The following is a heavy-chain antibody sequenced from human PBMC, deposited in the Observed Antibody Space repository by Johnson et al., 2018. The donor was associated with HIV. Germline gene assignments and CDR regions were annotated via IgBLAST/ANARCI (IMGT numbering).Heavy chain of an antibody. D-gene: IGHD4-17*01. V-gene: IGHV3-11*04. Sequence: QVQLVESGGGLVKPGGSLRLSCAASGFTFSDYYMNWIRQAPGKGLEWVSYISSSTIYYADSVKGRFTISRDNAKNSLYLQMNSLRAEDTAVYYCARDPHIPTVTTPSYAFDIWGQGTMVTVSS. CDR1: GFTFSDYY. J-gene: IGHJ3*02. CDR2: ISSSTI. CDR3: ARDPHIPTVTTPSYAFDI.